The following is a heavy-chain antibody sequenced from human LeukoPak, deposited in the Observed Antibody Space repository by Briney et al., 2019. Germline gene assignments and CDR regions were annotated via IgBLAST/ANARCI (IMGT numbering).Heavy chain of an antibody. D-gene: IGHD6-13*01. CDR3: ARHVDSSSWSPLDY. J-gene: IGHJ4*02. Sequence: GESLKISCKGSGYSFTNYWIGWVRQMPGKGLEWMGIIFPGDSDTTYSPSFQGQVTISADKSISTAYLQWSSLKASDTAMYYCARHVDSSSWSPLDYWGQGTLVTVSS. V-gene: IGHV5-51*01. CDR2: IFPGDSDT. CDR1: GYSFTNYW.